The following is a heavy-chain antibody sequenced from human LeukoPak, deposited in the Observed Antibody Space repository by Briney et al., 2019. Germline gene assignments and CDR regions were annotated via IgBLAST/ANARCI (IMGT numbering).Heavy chain of an antibody. Sequence: SETLSLTCAVYGGSFSGYYWSWIRQPPGKGLEWIGEINHSGSTNYNPSLKSRVTISVDTSKNQFSLKLSSVTAADTAVYYCARHRSVYYYYGMDVWGQGTTVTVSS. J-gene: IGHJ6*02. CDR3: ARHRSVYYYYGMDV. CDR2: INHSGST. V-gene: IGHV4-34*01. CDR1: GGSFSGYY.